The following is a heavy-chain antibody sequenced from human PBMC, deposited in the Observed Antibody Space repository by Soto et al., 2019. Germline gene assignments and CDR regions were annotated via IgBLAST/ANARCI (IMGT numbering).Heavy chain of an antibody. D-gene: IGHD1-7*01. Sequence: QVQLVQSGAEVQKPGASVKVSCKASGYTFTSYDINWVRQATGQGLEWMGWMNPNSGNTGYAQKFQGRVTMTRNTSISTAYMELSSLRSEDTAVYYCARSGLELLVSYYYYYMDVWGKGTTVTVSS. CDR2: MNPNSGNT. J-gene: IGHJ6*03. CDR3: ARSGLELLVSYYYYYMDV. V-gene: IGHV1-8*01. CDR1: GYTFTSYD.